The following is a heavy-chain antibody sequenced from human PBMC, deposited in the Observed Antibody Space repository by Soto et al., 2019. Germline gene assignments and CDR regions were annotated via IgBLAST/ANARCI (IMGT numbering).Heavy chain of an antibody. J-gene: IGHJ4*02. CDR1: GFTFSSYA. CDR3: AKALSSRVVSSTCFDY. D-gene: IGHD2-2*01. V-gene: IGHV3-30*18. Sequence: QVQLVESGGGVVQPGRSLRLTCAASGFTFSSYAMHWVRQAPGKGLEWVAVISYDGRSKYYADSIKGRFTISSDNSKNTLYLQMTDLRPEDSAVYYCAKALSSRVVSSTCFDYWGQGTLVTVSS. CDR2: ISYDGRSK.